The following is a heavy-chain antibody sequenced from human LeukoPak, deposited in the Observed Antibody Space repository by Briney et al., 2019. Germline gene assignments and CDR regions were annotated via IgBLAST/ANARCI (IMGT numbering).Heavy chain of an antibody. V-gene: IGHV1-2*02. CDR1: GYTFTGYY. J-gene: IGHJ4*02. D-gene: IGHD2-2*01. Sequence: ASVKVSCKASGYTFTGYYMHWVRQAPGQGLEWMGWINPNSGGTNYAQKFQGRVTMTRDTSIRTAYMELSRLRSDDTAVYYCARDLGYCSSTSCYRFDHWGQGTLVTVSS. CDR3: ARDLGYCSSTSCYRFDH. CDR2: INPNSGGT.